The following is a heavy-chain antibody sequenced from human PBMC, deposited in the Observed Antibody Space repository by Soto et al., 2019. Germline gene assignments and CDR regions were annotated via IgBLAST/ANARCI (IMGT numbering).Heavy chain of an antibody. V-gene: IGHV4-34*01. CDR1: GRSFSGYY. CDR3: ARATPRQQLGSYSTHGRVV. CDR2: LNHSGST. J-gene: IGHJ6*01. D-gene: IGHD6-13*01. Sequence: SESLFSTWAVYGRSFSGYYWRWIRQPPGKGLEWLGELNHSGSTNYNPSLKSRVTISVDTSKNQFSRKMSSVTAADTAVYDCARATPRQQLGSYSTHGRVVWLQGTTDT.